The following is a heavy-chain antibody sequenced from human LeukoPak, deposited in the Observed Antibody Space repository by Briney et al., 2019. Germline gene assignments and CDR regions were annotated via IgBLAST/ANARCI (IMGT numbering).Heavy chain of an antibody. V-gene: IGHV3-74*01. J-gene: IGHJ3*02. Sequence: RGSLRVSSAASGFTSSSYWMHWVRQAPGKGLWWVSRISTVVGSTNSADSVKGRFTTSRDNAKNTLYLQMKTPGAEATPDYYFVREYSSTSGRAFVIWGQGTMVTVSP. CDR3: VREYSSTSGRAFVI. CDR2: ISTVVGST. CDR1: GFTSSSYW. D-gene: IGHD6-6*01.